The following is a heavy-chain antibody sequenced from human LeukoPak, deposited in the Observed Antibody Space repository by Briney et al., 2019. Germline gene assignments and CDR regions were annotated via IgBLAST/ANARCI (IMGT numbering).Heavy chain of an antibody. CDR2: IKHSGST. CDR3: ARLMPRYSYGYGSPGYFNY. D-gene: IGHD5-18*01. V-gene: IGHV4-34*01. CDR1: GGSFSGYY. Sequence: SETLSLTCAVYGGSFSGYYWSWIRQPPGKGLEWIGEIKHSGSTNYNPSLKSRVTISVDTSKNQFSLKLSSVTAADTAVYYCARLMPRYSYGYGSPGYFNYWGQGTLVTVSS. J-gene: IGHJ4*02.